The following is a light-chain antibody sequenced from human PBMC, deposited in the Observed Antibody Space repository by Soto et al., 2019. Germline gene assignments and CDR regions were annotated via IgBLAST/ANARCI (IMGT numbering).Light chain of an antibody. V-gene: IGKV1-39*01. CDR2: GAS. Sequence: DIQMTQSPSSLSASVGDRVTITCRASQSISNYLNWYQQKPGKAPKLLIYGASSLQSGVPSRFSGSRSGTDFTLTISSLQPEDFATYYCEQSYSTRWTFGQGTKVEIK. J-gene: IGKJ1*01. CDR1: QSISNY. CDR3: EQSYSTRWT.